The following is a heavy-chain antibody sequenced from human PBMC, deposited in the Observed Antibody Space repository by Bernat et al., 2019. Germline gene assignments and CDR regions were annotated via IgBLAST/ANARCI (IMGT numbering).Heavy chain of an antibody. D-gene: IGHD3-3*01. CDR3: ARDIRDFWSGYGGDNWFDP. Sequence: EVQLVESGGGVVQPGGSLRLSCAASGFTFDDYAMHWVRQAPGKGLEWASLISGDGGSTYYAATVKGRFTISRDNSKNSLYLQMNSLRTEDTTLYYCARDIRDFWSGYGGDNWFDPWGQGTLVTVSS. J-gene: IGHJ5*02. CDR1: GFTFDDYA. V-gene: IGHV3-43*02. CDR2: ISGDGGST.